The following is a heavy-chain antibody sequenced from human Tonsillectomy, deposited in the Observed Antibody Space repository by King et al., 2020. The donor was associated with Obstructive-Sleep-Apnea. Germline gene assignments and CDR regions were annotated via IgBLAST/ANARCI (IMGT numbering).Heavy chain of an antibody. D-gene: IGHD3-10*01. CDR3: ARERFGELGFDY. Sequence: VQLVESGGGLVQPGGSLRLSCAASGFTFSSYAMHWVRQAPGKGLEYVSAISSNGGSTYYANSVKGRFTISRDNSKNTLYLQMGSLGAEDMAVYYCARERFGELGFDYWGQGTLVTVSS. V-gene: IGHV3-64*01. CDR2: ISSNGGST. CDR1: GFTFSSYA. J-gene: IGHJ4*02.